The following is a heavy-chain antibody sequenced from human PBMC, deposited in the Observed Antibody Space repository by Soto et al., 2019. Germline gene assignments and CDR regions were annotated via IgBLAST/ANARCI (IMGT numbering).Heavy chain of an antibody. CDR1: GGTFSSYA. CDR2: IIPIFGTA. D-gene: IGHD4-17*01. V-gene: IGHV1-69*12. Sequence: QVQLVQSGAEVKKPGSSVKVSCKASGGTFSSYAISWVRQAPGQGLEWMGGIIPIFGTANYAQKFQGRVTISADECTSTAYMELSSLRSEDTAVYYCAPTGDYGGNGGFDPWGQGTLVTVSS. J-gene: IGHJ5*02. CDR3: APTGDYGGNGGFDP.